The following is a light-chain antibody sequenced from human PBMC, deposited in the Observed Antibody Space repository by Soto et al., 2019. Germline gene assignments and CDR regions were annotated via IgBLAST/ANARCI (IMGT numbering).Light chain of an antibody. CDR3: QQYNSYSKT. CDR2: KAS. Sequence: DIQMTQSPSTLSASVGGRVTITCRASQSISSWLAWYQQKPGKAPKLLIYKASSLESGVPSRFSGSGSGTEFTLTISSLQPDDFATYYCQQYNSYSKTFGQGTKVDI. V-gene: IGKV1-5*03. CDR1: QSISSW. J-gene: IGKJ1*01.